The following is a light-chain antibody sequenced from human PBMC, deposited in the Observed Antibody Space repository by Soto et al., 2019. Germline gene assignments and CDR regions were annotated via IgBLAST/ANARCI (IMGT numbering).Light chain of an antibody. CDR2: GAS. CDR1: QSVSGN. J-gene: IGKJ4*01. CDR3: QQYNDSLPVT. Sequence: EIVMTQSPATLSVSPGERATLSCRASQSVSGNLAWYQQKPGQAPRLLIYGASTRTTGIPARFSGSGSGTEFTLTISSLQSEDFAGYYCQQYNDSLPVTFGGGTKVEIK. V-gene: IGKV3-15*01.